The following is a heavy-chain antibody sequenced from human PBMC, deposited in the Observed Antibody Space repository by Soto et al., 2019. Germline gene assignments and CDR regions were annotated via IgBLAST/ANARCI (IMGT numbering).Heavy chain of an antibody. V-gene: IGHV3-15*07. CDR2: IKSKNDGGTT. J-gene: IGHJ4*02. Sequence: GGSLRLSCAASGFTFSNAWMNWVRQAPGKGLEWVGRIKSKNDGGTTDYAAPVKGRFTISRDDSKNTRYLQMNSLKTEDTAVYYCTTTPRYSGSYYLNSLDYWGQGTLVTVSS. D-gene: IGHD1-26*01. CDR1: GFTFSNAW. CDR3: TTTPRYSGSYYLNSLDY.